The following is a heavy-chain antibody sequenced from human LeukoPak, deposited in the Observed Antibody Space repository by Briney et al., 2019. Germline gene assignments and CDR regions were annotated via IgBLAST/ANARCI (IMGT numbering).Heavy chain of an antibody. CDR1: GGSISSGGYY. CDR2: IYYSGST. Sequence: SQTLSLTCTVSGGSISSGGYYWSWIRQHPGKGLEWIGYIYYSGSTYYNPSLKSRVTISVDTSKNQFSLKLSSVTAADTAVYYCARRRRDGYNQAIDYWGQGTLVTVSS. D-gene: IGHD5-24*01. CDR3: ARRRRDGYNQAIDY. V-gene: IGHV4-31*03. J-gene: IGHJ4*02.